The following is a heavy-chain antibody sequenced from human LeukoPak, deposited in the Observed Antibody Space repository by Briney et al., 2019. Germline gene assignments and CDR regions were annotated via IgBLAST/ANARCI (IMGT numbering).Heavy chain of an antibody. Sequence: PSETLSLTCTVSGGSISSSSYYWGWIRQPPGKGLEWIGSIYYSGSTYYNPSLKSRVTISVDTSKNQFSLKLSSVTAADTAVYYCARRNYGSRASDAFDIWGQGTMVTVSS. V-gene: IGHV4-39*01. CDR1: GGSISSSSYY. D-gene: IGHD2-2*01. J-gene: IGHJ3*02. CDR2: IYYSGST. CDR3: ARRNYGSRASDAFDI.